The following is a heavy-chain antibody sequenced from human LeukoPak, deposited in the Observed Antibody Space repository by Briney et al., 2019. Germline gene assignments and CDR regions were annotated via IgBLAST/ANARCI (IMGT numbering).Heavy chain of an antibody. V-gene: IGHV3-30-3*01. CDR2: ISYGGNNE. Sequence: GRSLRLSCAASGFTFSSYAMHWVRQAPGKGLEWVAVISYGGNNEYYADSVKGRFTISRDNSKNTLYLQMNSLRTEDTAVYYCARPFHKFFDYWGQGTLVTVSS. CDR3: ARPFHKFFDY. CDR1: GFTFSSYA. D-gene: IGHD3-3*02. J-gene: IGHJ4*02.